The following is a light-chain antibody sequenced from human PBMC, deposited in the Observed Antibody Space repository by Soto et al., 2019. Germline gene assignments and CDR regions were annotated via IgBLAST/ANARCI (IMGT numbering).Light chain of an antibody. CDR2: EVT. CDR3: ASYAGSRTYV. V-gene: IGLV2-23*02. Sequence: QSVVTQPASVSGSPGQSVTISCSGSDIGNYNLVSWYQHLPGRAPKLLIFEVTMRPSGISDRFSGSKSASTASLTISGLQAEDEGDYYGASYAGSRTYVFGSGTKLTVL. CDR1: SDIGNYNL. J-gene: IGLJ1*01.